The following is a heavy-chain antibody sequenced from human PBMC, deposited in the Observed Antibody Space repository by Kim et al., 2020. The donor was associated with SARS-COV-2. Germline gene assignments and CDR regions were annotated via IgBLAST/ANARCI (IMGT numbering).Heavy chain of an antibody. D-gene: IGHD2-21*02. Sequence: GGSLRLSCAASGFTFSSYEFNWVRQAPGKGLEWLSYISSDGNSVHYLDSVKGRFTVSRDDARNSLYLQMHGLRVDDTAVYYCARETESCGGDCYDYWGQG. V-gene: IGHV3-48*03. CDR1: GFTFSSYE. J-gene: IGHJ4*02. CDR2: ISSDGNSV. CDR3: ARETESCGGDCYDY.